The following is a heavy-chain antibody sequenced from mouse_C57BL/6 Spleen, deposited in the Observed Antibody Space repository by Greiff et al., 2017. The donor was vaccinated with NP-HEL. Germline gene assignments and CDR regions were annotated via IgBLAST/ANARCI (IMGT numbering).Heavy chain of an antibody. CDR2: ISYDGSN. CDR1: GYSITSGYY. CDR3: AREGLWDRDYFDY. D-gene: IGHD3-3*01. Sequence: EVKLMESGPGLVKPSQSLSLTCSVTGYSITSGYYWNWIRQFPGNKLEWMGYISYDGSNNYNPSLKNRISITRDTSKNQFFLKLNSVTTEDTATYYCAREGLWDRDYFDYWGQGTTLTVSS. V-gene: IGHV3-6*01. J-gene: IGHJ2*01.